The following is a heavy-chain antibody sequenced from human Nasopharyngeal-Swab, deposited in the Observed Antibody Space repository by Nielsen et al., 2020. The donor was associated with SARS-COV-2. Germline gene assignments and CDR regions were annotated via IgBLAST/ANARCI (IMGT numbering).Heavy chain of an antibody. D-gene: IGHD1-26*01. Sequence: SETLSLTCTVSGASITSGGYYWSWIRHLPGRGLEWIGYIYYSGNTFYNPSLKSRVTMSVDTSENQFSLNLNSVTAADTAVCYCARGWAGHYFDYWGQGTLVTVSS. J-gene: IGHJ4*02. CDR1: GASITSGGYY. V-gene: IGHV4-31*03. CDR3: ARGWAGHYFDY. CDR2: IYYSGNT.